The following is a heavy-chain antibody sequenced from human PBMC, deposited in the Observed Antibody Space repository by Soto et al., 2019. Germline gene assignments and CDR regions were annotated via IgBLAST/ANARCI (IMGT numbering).Heavy chain of an antibody. V-gene: IGHV3-30*18. J-gene: IGHJ4*02. CDR1: GFTLSGVD. D-gene: IGHD6-6*01. Sequence: QVQLVESGGGVVQPGTSLRLSCSASGFTLSGVDMHWVRQAPGKGREWVAVMSYDGRNEYYADYVKGRFTVSRDSSKSTLYLQMNSLRTEDAAVYYCAKGGWYTSSSRSDCWGQGTLVTVSS. CDR3: AKGGWYTSSSRSDC. CDR2: MSYDGRNE.